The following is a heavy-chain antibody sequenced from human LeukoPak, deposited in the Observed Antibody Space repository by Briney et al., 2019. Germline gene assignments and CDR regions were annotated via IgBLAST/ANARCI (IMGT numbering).Heavy chain of an antibody. CDR2: LHSDGSST. V-gene: IGHV3-74*03. CDR1: GLTFSSYW. J-gene: IGHJ4*02. D-gene: IGHD5-18*01. CDR3: AIRRGYTYGDDY. Sequence: PWESLRLSCAASGLTFSSYWMLWGRQAPGKGLVWVSRLHSDGSSTAYADSVKGRFTISRDNAKNTLYLQMNTLRAEDTAVYYCAIRRGYTYGDDYWGQGTLVTVSS.